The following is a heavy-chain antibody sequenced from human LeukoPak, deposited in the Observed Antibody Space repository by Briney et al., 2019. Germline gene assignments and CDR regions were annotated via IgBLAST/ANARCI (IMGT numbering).Heavy chain of an antibody. J-gene: IGHJ5*02. D-gene: IGHD6-13*01. Sequence: GASVKVSCKASGGTFSSYAISWVRQAPGQGLEWMGGIIPIFGTANYAQKFQGRVTITADESTSTAYMELSSLRAEDTAVYYCAKHRGIAAAGTDNWFDPWGQGTLVTVSS. V-gene: IGHV1-69*13. CDR3: AKHRGIAAAGTDNWFDP. CDR2: IIPIFGTA. CDR1: GGTFSSYA.